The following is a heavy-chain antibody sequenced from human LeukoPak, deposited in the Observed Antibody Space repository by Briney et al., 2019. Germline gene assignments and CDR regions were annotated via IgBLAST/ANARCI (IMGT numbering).Heavy chain of an antibody. D-gene: IGHD1-1*01. J-gene: IGHJ6*03. CDR2: IKQDGSEK. CDR3: ASGLSYNAYYYMDV. CDR1: GFTFSSYE. Sequence: GGSLRLSCAASGFTFSSYEMNWVRQAPGKGLEWVANIKQDGSEKYYVDSVKGRFTISRDNAKNSLYLQMNSLRAEDTAVYYCASGLSYNAYYYMDVWGKGTTVTVSS. V-gene: IGHV3-7*01.